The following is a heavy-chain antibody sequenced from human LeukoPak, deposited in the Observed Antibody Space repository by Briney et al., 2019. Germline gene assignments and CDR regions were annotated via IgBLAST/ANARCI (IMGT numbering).Heavy chain of an antibody. CDR2: INHSGST. V-gene: IGHV4-34*01. J-gene: IGHJ4*02. CDR1: GGSFSGYY. Sequence: SETLSLTCAVYGGSFSGYYWSWIRQPPGKGLEWIGEINHSGSTNYNPSLKSRVTISVDTSKSQFSLKLSSVTAADTAVYYCARGRAYVRNFDYWGQGTLVTVSS. D-gene: IGHD1-14*01. CDR3: ARGRAYVRNFDY.